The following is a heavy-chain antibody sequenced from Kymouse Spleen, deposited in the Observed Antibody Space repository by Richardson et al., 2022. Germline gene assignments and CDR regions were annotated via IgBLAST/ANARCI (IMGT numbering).Heavy chain of an antibody. CDR1: GFTFSSYS. D-gene: IGHD6-13*01. CDR2: ISSSSSTI. Sequence: EVQLVESGGGLVQPGGSLRLSCAASGFTFSSYSMNWVRQAPGKGLEWVSYISSSSSTIYYADSVKGRFTISRDNAKNSLYLQMNSLRDEDTAVYYCAREGGVYSSSPLFDYWGQGTLVTVSS. V-gene: IGHV3-48*02. J-gene: IGHJ4*02. CDR3: AREGGVYSSSPLFDY.